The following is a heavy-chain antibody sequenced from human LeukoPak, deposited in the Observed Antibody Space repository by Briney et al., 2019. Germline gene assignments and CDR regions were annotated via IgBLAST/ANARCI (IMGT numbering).Heavy chain of an antibody. CDR2: ISAYNGNT. CDR3: AREYYCDSSGYYYGMDV. Sequence: ASVKVSCKAPGYTFTSYGITWVRQAPGQGLEWMGWISAYNGNTNYAQKLQGRVTMTTDTSTSTAYMELRSLRSDDTAVYYCAREYYCDSSGYYYGMDVWGQGTTVTVSS. J-gene: IGHJ6*02. CDR1: GYTFTSYG. D-gene: IGHD3-22*01. V-gene: IGHV1-18*01.